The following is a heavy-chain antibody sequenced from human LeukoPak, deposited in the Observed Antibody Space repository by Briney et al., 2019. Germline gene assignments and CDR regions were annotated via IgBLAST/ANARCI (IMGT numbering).Heavy chain of an antibody. J-gene: IGHJ4*02. Sequence: QSGGSLRLSCAASGFTFSSYDMHWVRQATGKGLEWVSDIGTAGGPYYPGSVKGRFTISRENAKNCLYLQMSSLRAGDTVVYYSARSSGNLVFDYGGQGTPVTVSS. D-gene: IGHD4-23*01. CDR3: ARSSGNLVFDY. CDR1: GFTFSSYD. CDR2: IGTAGGP. V-gene: IGHV3-13*05.